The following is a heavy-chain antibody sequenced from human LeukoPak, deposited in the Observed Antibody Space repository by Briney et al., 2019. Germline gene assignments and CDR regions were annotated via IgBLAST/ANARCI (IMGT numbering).Heavy chain of an antibody. CDR1: GFTFSSYW. CDR3: AREVVVPAAIMAPYFDY. D-gene: IGHD2-2*01. Sequence: GGSLRLSCAASGFTFSSYWMSWVRQAPGKGLEWVANIKQDGSEKYYVDSVKGRFTISRDNAKNSLYLQMNSLRAEDTAVYYCAREVVVPAAIMAPYFDYWGQGTLVTVSS. J-gene: IGHJ4*02. CDR2: IKQDGSEK. V-gene: IGHV3-7*01.